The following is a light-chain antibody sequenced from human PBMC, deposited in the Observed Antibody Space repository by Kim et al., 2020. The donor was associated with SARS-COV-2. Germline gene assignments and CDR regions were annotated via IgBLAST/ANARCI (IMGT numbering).Light chain of an antibody. CDR2: GAS. J-gene: IGKJ1*01. V-gene: IGKV3-15*01. CDR3: QQYDIWPRT. CDR1: QRVRSN. Sequence: VSPGERATLSCTASQRVRSNLAWYQQRPGQAPRLLISGASTRATGIPARFSGGGSGTDFTLTISSLQSEDFAVYFCQQYDIWPRTFGQGTKVDIK.